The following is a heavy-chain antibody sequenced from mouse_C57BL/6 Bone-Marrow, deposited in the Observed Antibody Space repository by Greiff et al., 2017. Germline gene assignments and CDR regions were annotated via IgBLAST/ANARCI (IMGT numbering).Heavy chain of an antibody. CDR2: INPNNGGT. Sequence: EVQLQQSGPELVKPGASVKISCKASGYTFTDYYMNWVKQSHGKSLEWIGDINPNNGGTSYNQKFKGKATLTVDQSSSTAYMELRSLTSEDSAVYYCARYDGYYGFAYWGQGTLVTVSA. D-gene: IGHD2-3*01. J-gene: IGHJ3*01. CDR3: ARYDGYYGFAY. CDR1: GYTFTDYY. V-gene: IGHV1-26*01.